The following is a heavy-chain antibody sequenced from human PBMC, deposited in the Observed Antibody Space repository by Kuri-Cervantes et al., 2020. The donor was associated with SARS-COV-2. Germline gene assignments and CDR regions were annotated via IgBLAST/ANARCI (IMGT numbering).Heavy chain of an antibody. Sequence: SETLSLTCAVSGGSISTYYWSWIRQPPGNGLEWIGSFYAGGNTNYNPSLKSRVTMSVDTSKNQFSLKLRSVTAADTAIYYCARDGRSVAGPGVDYWGQGTLVTVSS. V-gene: IGHV4-59*01. CDR2: FYAGGNT. CDR3: ARDGRSVAGPGVDY. D-gene: IGHD6-19*01. J-gene: IGHJ4*02. CDR1: GGSISTYY.